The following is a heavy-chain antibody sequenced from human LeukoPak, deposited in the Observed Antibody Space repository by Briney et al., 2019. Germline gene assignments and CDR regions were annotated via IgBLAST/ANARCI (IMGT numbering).Heavy chain of an antibody. CDR1: RGSISSGGYY. CDR2: IYHSGST. J-gene: IGHJ4*02. V-gene: IGHV4-30-2*01. CDR3: ASSMGNYGGNTLGPIDY. Sequence: SETLSLTCTVSRGSISSGGYYWSWIRQPPGEGLEWIGYIYHSGSTYYNPSLKSRVTISVDRSKNQFSLKLSSVTAADTAVYYCASSMGNYGGNTLGPIDYWGQGTLVTVSS. D-gene: IGHD4-23*01.